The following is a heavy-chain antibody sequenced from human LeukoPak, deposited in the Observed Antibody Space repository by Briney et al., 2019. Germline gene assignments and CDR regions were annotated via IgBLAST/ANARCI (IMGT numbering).Heavy chain of an antibody. J-gene: IGHJ4*02. CDR3: AKDRFIDYFDY. CDR2: ISGSGGST. D-gene: IGHD2-15*01. V-gene: IGHV3-23*01. Sequence: GGSLRLSCATSGFTFSTFGMSWVRQAPGKGLEWVSAISGSGGSTYYADSVKGRFTISRDNSKNTLYLQMNSLRAEDTAVYYCAKDRFIDYFDYWGQGTLVTVSS. CDR1: GFTFSTFG.